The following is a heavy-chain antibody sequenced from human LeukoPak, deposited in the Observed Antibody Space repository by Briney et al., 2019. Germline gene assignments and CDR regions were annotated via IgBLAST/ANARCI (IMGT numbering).Heavy chain of an antibody. D-gene: IGHD2/OR15-2a*01. Sequence: PSETLSLTCAVYGGSFSGYYWSWLRQPPGKGLEWIGEINHSGSTNYNPSLKSRVTISVDTSKNQFSLKLSSVTAADTAVYYCARKPQLRQHRILFDYWGQGTLVTVSS. CDR1: GGSFSGYY. J-gene: IGHJ4*02. CDR2: INHSGST. CDR3: ARKPQLRQHRILFDY. V-gene: IGHV4-34*01.